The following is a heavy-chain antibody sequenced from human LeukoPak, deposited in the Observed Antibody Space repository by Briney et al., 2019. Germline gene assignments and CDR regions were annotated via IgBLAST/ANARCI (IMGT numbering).Heavy chain of an antibody. D-gene: IGHD3-22*01. J-gene: IGHJ4*02. Sequence: GGSLRLSCAASGFTFSTYRMNWVRQAPGKGLEWVSYISTHGNYIYYADSLKGRFTISRDNAENSLFLQMNSLRAEDTAVYYCARGSYDSSGQFDYWGQGTLVTVSS. CDR1: GFTFSTYR. CDR2: ISTHGNYI. V-gene: IGHV3-21*01. CDR3: ARGSYDSSGQFDY.